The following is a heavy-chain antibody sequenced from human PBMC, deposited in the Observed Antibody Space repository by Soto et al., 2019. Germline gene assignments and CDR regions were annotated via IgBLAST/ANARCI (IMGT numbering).Heavy chain of an antibody. CDR1: GYSFTSYW. J-gene: IGHJ6*02. CDR3: ASTIAAAGTDYYYYYGMDV. V-gene: IGHV5-51*01. D-gene: IGHD6-13*01. CDR2: IYPGDSDT. Sequence: GESLKISCKGSGYSFTSYWIGWVRQMPGKGLEWMGIIYPGDSDTRYSPSFQGQVTISADKSISTAYPQWSSLKASDTAMYYCASTIAAAGTDYYYYYGMDVWGQGTTVTVSS.